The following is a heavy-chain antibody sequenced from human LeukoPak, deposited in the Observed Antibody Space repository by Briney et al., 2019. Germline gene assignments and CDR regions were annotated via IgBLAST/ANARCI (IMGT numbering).Heavy chain of an antibody. V-gene: IGHV1-2*02. CDR2: INPKSGGT. J-gene: IGHJ6*03. CDR1: EYTFIGYY. Sequence: ASVKVSCKASEYTFIGYYFHWVRQAPGQGLEWMGWINPKSGGTNYAQKFQGRVTLTRDTSISTVYMELSRLRSDDTAVYYCYYMDVWGKGTTVTISS. CDR3: YYMDV.